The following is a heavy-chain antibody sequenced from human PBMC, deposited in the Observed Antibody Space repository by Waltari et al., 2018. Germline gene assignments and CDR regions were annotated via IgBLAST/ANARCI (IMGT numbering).Heavy chain of an antibody. CDR3: ARRKSLFDP. Sequence: QVQLQQWGAGLLTPSATLSLTCAASGGSFSGYYWSGIRQPPGKGLEWIGEINHSGSTNYNPSLKSRVTISVDTSKNQFSLKLSSVTAADTAVYYCARRKSLFDPWGQGTLVTVSS. CDR2: INHSGST. V-gene: IGHV4-34*01. J-gene: IGHJ5*02. CDR1: GGSFSGYY.